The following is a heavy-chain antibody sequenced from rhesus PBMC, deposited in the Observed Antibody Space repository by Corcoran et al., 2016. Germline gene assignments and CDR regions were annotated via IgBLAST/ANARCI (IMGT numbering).Heavy chain of an antibody. CDR3: AREGCGLYWHFDR. CDR1: GASINGYY. CDR2: IYGGSGHT. D-gene: IGHD2-33*01. V-gene: IGHV4S7*01. Sequence: QVQLQESGPGLVKPSETLPLTCAVSGASINGYYWNWIRQPPGKGLEWIGYIYGGSGHTSYNPSLQMRVTISEDTSKNQFALKVRSVTAADTAVYYCAREGCGLYWHFDRWGPGTPITISS. J-gene: IGHJ2*01.